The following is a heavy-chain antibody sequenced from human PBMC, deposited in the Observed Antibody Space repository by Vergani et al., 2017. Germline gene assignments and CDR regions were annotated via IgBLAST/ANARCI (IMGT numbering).Heavy chain of an antibody. CDR3: AKANPRNSGYDYLYYYHAMDV. CDR2: IKNTGDST. D-gene: IGHD5-12*01. Sequence: EVQLLQSEGAVVQPGGFLRLSCVASGFTFSSHAMSWVRQGHGQGLEWVSSIKNTGDSTHYADSVKGRFTISRDNSKNTLYLQMNSLSAGDTAVYYCAKANPRNSGYDYLYYYHAMDVWGQGTTVTVSS. CDR1: GFTFSSHA. J-gene: IGHJ6*02. V-gene: IGHV3-23*01.